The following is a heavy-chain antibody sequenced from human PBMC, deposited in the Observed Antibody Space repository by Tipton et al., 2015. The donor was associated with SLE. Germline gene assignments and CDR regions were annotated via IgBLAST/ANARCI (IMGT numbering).Heavy chain of an antibody. J-gene: IGHJ4*02. Sequence: TLSLTCTVSGGSISSSSYYWGWIRQPPGKGLEWIGSIYYSGSTYYNPSLKSRVTISVDTSKNQFSLKLNSVTAADTAVYYCASLRYGSSRHGIDYWGQGTLVTVSS. D-gene: IGHD6-13*01. V-gene: IGHV4-39*07. CDR3: ASLRYGSSRHGIDY. CDR1: GGSISSSSYY. CDR2: IYYSGST.